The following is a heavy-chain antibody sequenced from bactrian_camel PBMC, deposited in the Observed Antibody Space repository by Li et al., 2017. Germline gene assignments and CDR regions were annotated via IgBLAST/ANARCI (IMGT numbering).Heavy chain of an antibody. D-gene: IGHD3*01. CDR2: VDSNGVT. Sequence: HVQLVESGGGSEQAGGSLTLSCTASGSTYRSICMAWFRQAPGSQRETVATVDSNGVTKVAGSVKGRFTLSKDNAKNTLYLRMDNLKPEDTALYTCAAEDQAPWDMGWICNYNSWGQGTQVTVS. J-gene: IGHJ4*01. V-gene: IGHV3S53*01. CDR1: GSTYRSIC. CDR3: AAEDQAPWDMGWICNYNS.